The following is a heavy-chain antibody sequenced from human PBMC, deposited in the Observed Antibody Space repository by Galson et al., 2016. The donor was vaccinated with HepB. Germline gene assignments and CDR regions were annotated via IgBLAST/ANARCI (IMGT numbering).Heavy chain of an antibody. CDR3: ARDVPSSSWIDAFDV. D-gene: IGHD6-13*01. J-gene: IGHJ3*01. CDR2: ISNDGSDE. Sequence: SLRLSCAASGFTLRDYAMHWVRQAPGKGLKWVAIISNDGSDEYHADSEKGRFTISRDNSKNTLYLQMKNLRAEDTAVYYCARDVPSSSWIDAFDVSGQGTMVIVSS. CDR1: GFTLRDYA. V-gene: IGHV3-30-3*01.